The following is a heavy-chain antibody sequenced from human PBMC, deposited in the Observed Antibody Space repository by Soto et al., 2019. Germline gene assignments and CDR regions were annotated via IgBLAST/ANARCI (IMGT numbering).Heavy chain of an antibody. V-gene: IGHV4-59*01. J-gene: IGHJ6*02. Sequence: SETLSLTCTVSGGSISSYYWSWIRQPPGKGLEWIGYIYYSGSTNYNPSLKSRVTISVDTSKNQFSLKLSSVTAVDTAVYYCARGPSRRLLFPYYYYYGMDVWGQGTTVTVSS. CDR3: ARGPSRRLLFPYYYYYGMDV. CDR1: GGSISSYY. CDR2: IYYSGST. D-gene: IGHD3-3*01.